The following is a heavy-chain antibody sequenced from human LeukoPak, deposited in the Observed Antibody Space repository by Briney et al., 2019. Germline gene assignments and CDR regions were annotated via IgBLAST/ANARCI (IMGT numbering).Heavy chain of an antibody. CDR1: GFTFANYA. CDR2: ISRSGDTT. D-gene: IGHD6-13*01. Sequence: GGSLRLSCAASGFTFANYAMSWVRQAPGKGLEFVSSISRSGDTTFCADSVKGRFTISRDNSKDTLYLQMDRLRADDAAVYYCAKSRLAAAGAASDYWGQGTLVTVSS. V-gene: IGHV3-23*01. CDR3: AKSRLAAAGAASDY. J-gene: IGHJ4*02.